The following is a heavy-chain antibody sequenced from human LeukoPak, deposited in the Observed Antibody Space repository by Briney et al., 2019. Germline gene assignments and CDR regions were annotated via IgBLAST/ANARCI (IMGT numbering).Heavy chain of an antibody. CDR2: ISYDGSNK. CDR3: AKDPAVAGTTPWDYFDY. V-gene: IGHV3-30*18. D-gene: IGHD6-19*01. J-gene: IGHJ4*02. Sequence: GGSLRPSCAASGFTFSSYGMHWVRRAPGKGLEWVAVISYDGSNKYYADSVKGRFTISRDNSKNTLYLQMNSLRAEDTAVYYCAKDPAVAGTTPWDYFDYWGQGTLVTVSS. CDR1: GFTFSSYG.